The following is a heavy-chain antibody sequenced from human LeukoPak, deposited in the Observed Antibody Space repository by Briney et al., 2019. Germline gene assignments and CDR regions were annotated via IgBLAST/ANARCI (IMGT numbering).Heavy chain of an antibody. V-gene: IGHV4-39*07. Sequence: PSETLSLTCTVSGDSISSSSYYWGWIRQPPGKGLEWIGSIYYSGSTYYNPSLKSRVTISVDTSKNQFSLKLSSVTAADTAVYYCARVYYNWNYVGAFDIWGQGTLVTVSS. J-gene: IGHJ4*02. CDR2: IYYSGST. D-gene: IGHD1-7*01. CDR3: ARVYYNWNYVGAFDI. CDR1: GDSISSSSYY.